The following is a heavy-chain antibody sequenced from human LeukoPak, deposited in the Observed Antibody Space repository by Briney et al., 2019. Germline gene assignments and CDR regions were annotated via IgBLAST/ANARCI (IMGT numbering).Heavy chain of an antibody. CDR1: GFTFDDYA. CDR2: ISWDGDST. J-gene: IGHJ5*02. Sequence: PGGSLRLSCAASGFTFDDYAMHWVRQAPGKGLEWVSLISWDGDSTYYADSVKGRFTISRDNSKNTLYLQMNSLRAEDTAVYYCARDPAWVVPAAMRSWFDPWGQGTLVTVSS. D-gene: IGHD2-2*01. V-gene: IGHV3-43D*03. CDR3: ARDPAWVVPAAMRSWFDP.